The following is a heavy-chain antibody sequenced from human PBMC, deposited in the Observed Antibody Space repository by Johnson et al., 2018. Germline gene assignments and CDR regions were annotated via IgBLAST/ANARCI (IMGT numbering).Heavy chain of an antibody. D-gene: IGHD2-21*02. Sequence: QVQLVESGGGVVQPGRTLRLSCAASGFTFTTYSMHWVRQAPGKGLEWVAAISSDGINKYYEDSVKGRFTISRDNSKNTPFLQMNSLRAEDTAVYYCARLAYCGGGCYSFAFDIWGQGTMVTVSS. CDR2: ISSDGINK. V-gene: IGHV3-30-3*01. CDR1: GFTFTTYS. J-gene: IGHJ3*02. CDR3: ARLAYCGGGCYSFAFDI.